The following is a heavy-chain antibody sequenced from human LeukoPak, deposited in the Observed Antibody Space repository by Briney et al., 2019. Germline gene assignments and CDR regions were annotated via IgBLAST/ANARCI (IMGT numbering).Heavy chain of an antibody. Sequence: SETLSLNCAVSGGSIRSYNWSWIRQAPGKELEWIGNLYYSGTTNHNPSLKSRVTISGDTSKNQFSLNLSSVTAADTAVYYCARVKGVVARFDYWGRGTLVTVSS. CDR2: LYYSGTT. J-gene: IGHJ4*02. D-gene: IGHD2-2*01. CDR3: ARVKGVVARFDY. CDR1: GGSIRSYN. V-gene: IGHV4-59*01.